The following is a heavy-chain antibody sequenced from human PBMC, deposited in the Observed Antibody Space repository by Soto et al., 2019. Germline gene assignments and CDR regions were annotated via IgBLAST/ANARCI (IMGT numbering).Heavy chain of an antibody. D-gene: IGHD6-19*01. V-gene: IGHV3-7*01. CDR1: GFTFSSYW. Sequence: GGSLRLSCAASGFTFSSYWMSWVRQAPGKGLEWVANIKQDGSEKYYGDSVKGRFTISRDNAKNSLYLQMNSLRAEDTAVYYCARVAVAGRRLNFDYWGQGTLVTVSS. J-gene: IGHJ4*02. CDR3: ARVAVAGRRLNFDY. CDR2: IKQDGSEK.